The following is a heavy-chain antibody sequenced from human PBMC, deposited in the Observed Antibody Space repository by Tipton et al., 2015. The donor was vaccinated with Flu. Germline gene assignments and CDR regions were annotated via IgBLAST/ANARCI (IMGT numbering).Heavy chain of an antibody. J-gene: IGHJ3*02. V-gene: IGHV4-61*01. CDR1: GGSISSSSYY. D-gene: IGHD6-6*01. CDR2: IYYSGST. Sequence: TLSLTCTVSGGSISSSSYYWSWIRQPPGKGLEWIGYIYYSGSTNYNPSLKSRVTISVDTSKNQFPLKLSSVTAADTAVYYCARDRDSSSTKGDAFDIWGQGTMVTVSS. CDR3: ARDRDSSSTKGDAFDI.